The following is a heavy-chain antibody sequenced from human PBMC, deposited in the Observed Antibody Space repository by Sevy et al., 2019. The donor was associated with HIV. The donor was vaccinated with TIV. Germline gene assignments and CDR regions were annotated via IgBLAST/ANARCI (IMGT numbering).Heavy chain of an antibody. CDR1: GASMSSSGYY. J-gene: IGHJ4*02. Sequence: SETLSLTCTVSGASMSSSGYYWGWIRQPPGKGLEWIASIRYSRSTYYNPSLRSRVTISADASKNQFYLKLNSVTAADTAVYYCAGPSLTYSSGWSYYDHWGQGTVVTVSS. CDR3: AGPSLTYSSGWSYYDH. D-gene: IGHD6-19*01. V-gene: IGHV4-39*01. CDR2: IRYSRST.